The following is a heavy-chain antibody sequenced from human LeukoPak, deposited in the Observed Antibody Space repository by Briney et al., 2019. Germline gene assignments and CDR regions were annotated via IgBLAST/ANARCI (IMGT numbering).Heavy chain of an antibody. CDR3: GRGGSYYNEAFDI. CDR2: ISSSTK. V-gene: IGHV3-48*01. CDR1: GFTLSRYS. J-gene: IGHJ3*02. Sequence: GGSLRLSCAASGFTLSRYSMNWVRQAPGKGLEWVSYISSSTKYYADSVKGRFTISRDNAKKSLYLQMNSLRAEDTAVYYCGRGGSYYNEAFDIWGQGTMVIVSS. D-gene: IGHD1-26*01.